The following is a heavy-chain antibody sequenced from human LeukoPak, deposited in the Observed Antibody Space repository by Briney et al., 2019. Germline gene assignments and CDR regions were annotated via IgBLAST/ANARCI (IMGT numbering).Heavy chain of an antibody. CDR3: ASGSSSWFGSMYYFDY. V-gene: IGHV5-51*01. CDR2: IYPGDSDT. CDR1: GYIFTSYW. J-gene: IGHJ4*02. D-gene: IGHD6-13*01. Sequence: GESLKISCKGSGYIFTSYWIGWVRQMPGKGLEWMGIIYPGDSDTRYSPSFQGQVTISADKSISTAYLQWSSLKASDTAMYYCASGSSSWFGSMYYFDYWGQGTLVTVSS.